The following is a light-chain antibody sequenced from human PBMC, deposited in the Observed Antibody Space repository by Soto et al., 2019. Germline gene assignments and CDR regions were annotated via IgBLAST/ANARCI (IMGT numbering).Light chain of an antibody. CDR1: SANIGAGYD. V-gene: IGLV1-40*01. Sequence: QSVLTQPPSVSGAPGQSDTISCPGSSANIGAGYDVHWYKQRPGTAPKLLIFGNTNRPSGVPDRFSGSNSGTSASPAVTGRQAEDEGGYCCRSYDSTLSARYVFRTGT. CDR2: GNT. J-gene: IGLJ1*01. CDR3: RSYDSTLSARYV.